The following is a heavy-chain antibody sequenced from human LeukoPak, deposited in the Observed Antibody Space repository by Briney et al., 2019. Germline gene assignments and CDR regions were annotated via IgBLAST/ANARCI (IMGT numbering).Heavy chain of an antibody. CDR1: GGSISSSSYY. D-gene: IGHD3-10*01. V-gene: IGHV4-39*07. J-gene: IGHJ4*02. CDR3: AREGRFGELSD. Sequence: SETLSLTCTVSGGSISSSSYYWGWIRQPPGKGLEWIGSIYYSGSTYYNPSLKSRVTISVDTSKNQFSLKLSSVTAADTAVYYCAREGRFGELSDWGQGTLVTVSS. CDR2: IYYSGST.